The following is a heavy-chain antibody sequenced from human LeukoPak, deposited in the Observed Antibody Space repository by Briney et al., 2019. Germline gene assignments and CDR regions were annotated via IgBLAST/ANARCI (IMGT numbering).Heavy chain of an antibody. J-gene: IGHJ4*02. CDR1: GYSFTSYW. Sequence: GESLKISCKGSGYSFTSYWIGWVRQMPGKGLERMGIIYPGDSDTRYSPSFQGQVTISADKSISTAYLQWSSLKTSDTAMYYCARHPIPKKYCSGGSCYGNYFDYWGQGTLVTVSS. CDR3: ARHPIPKKYCSGGSCYGNYFDY. V-gene: IGHV5-51*01. CDR2: IYPGDSDT. D-gene: IGHD2-15*01.